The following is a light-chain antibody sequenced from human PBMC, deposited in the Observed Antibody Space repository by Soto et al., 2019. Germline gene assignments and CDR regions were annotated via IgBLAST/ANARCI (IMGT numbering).Light chain of an antibody. CDR2: DAS. Sequence: DIQMTQSPSTLSASVGDRVTITCRASQNVNKWLAWFQQKPGKVPKLLIFDASTLQTGVPSRFGGGGSGTDFILTISSLQPEDAAICCAQRSNNAPPDGDLSFGGGTKVDIK. CDR1: QNVNKW. J-gene: IGKJ4*01. V-gene: IGKV1-5*01. CDR3: QRSNNAPPDGDLS.